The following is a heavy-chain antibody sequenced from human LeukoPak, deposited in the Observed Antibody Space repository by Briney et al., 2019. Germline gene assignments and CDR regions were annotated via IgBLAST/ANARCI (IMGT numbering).Heavy chain of an antibody. J-gene: IGHJ4*02. CDR2: ISASGGST. D-gene: IGHD5-18*01. Sequence: GGSLRLSCAASGFTFSSYGMSWVRQATGKGLEWVSAISASGGSTDYADSVKGRFTISRDNSKNTLYLQMNSLRPEDTAVYYCAKGGLGYVDPHWGQGTLVTVSS. CDR1: GFTFSSYG. CDR3: AKGGLGYVDPH. V-gene: IGHV3-23*01.